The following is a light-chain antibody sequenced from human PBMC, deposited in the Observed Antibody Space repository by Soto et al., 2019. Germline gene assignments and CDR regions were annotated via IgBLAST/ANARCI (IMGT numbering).Light chain of an antibody. V-gene: IGKV1-39*01. J-gene: IGKJ4*01. CDR3: EQSYSTLT. CDR2: AAS. CDR1: QSISSY. Sequence: DIQMTQSPSSLSASVGDRVTITCRASQSISSYLTWYQQKPGKAPKLVIYAASSLQSGVPSRFTGSGSGTDFTLTISSLQPEDFATYYCEQSYSTLTFGGGTKVEIK.